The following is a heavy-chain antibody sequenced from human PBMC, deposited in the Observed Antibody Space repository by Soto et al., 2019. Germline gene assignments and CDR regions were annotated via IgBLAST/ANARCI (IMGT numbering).Heavy chain of an antibody. Sequence: GGSLRLSCAASGFTFSDHYMDWVRQAPGKGLEWVGRTRNKANSYTTEYAASVKGRFTISRDDSKNSLYLQMNSLKTEDTAVYYCARGGYNWNDVVFDIWGQGTMVTVSS. CDR3: ARGGYNWNDVVFDI. CDR2: TRNKANSYTT. D-gene: IGHD1-1*01. V-gene: IGHV3-72*01. CDR1: GFTFSDHY. J-gene: IGHJ3*02.